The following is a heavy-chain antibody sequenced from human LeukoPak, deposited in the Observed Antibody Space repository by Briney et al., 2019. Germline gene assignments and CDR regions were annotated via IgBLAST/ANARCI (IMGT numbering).Heavy chain of an antibody. CDR1: RFTFSTYW. J-gene: IGHJ5*02. V-gene: IGHV3-7*01. CDR2: IQQDGSVQ. CDR3: AGARGWEFSS. D-gene: IGHD1-26*01. Sequence: GSLRLSCAASRFTFSTYWMGWVRQAPGEGLEWVATIQQDGSVQHYLDSVKGRFTISRDNGKNSLYLQMNTLRAEDTAVYYCAGARGWEFSSWGQGTLVTVSS.